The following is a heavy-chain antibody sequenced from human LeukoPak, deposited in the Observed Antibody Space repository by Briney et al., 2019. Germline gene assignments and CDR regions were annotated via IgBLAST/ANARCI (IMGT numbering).Heavy chain of an antibody. CDR3: ASDAGMVRGVILYYFDY. D-gene: IGHD3-10*01. CDR2: IRYDGSNK. CDR1: GFTFSSYG. J-gene: IGHJ4*02. V-gene: IGHV3-30*02. Sequence: GGSLRLSCAASGFTFSSYGMHWVRQAPGKGLEWVAFIRYDGSNKYYADSVKGRFTISRDNSKNTLYLQMNSLRAEDTAVYYCASDAGMVRGVILYYFDYWGQGTLVTVSS.